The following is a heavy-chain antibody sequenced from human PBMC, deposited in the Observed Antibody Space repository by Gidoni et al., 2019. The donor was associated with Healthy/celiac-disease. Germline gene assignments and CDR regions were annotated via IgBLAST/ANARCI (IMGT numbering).Heavy chain of an antibody. Sequence: QVQLQQCGAGLLEPSATLALTCRVNGESFSSFYLCWIRQPPGKGLEWIAEVYHSGSTNYNPDLKSRGTISFDTSKNHLSLKLSSVTAADTAVYFCARSRGSLSPIDYWGQGTLVTVSS. CDR2: VYHSGST. J-gene: IGHJ4*02. CDR3: ARSRGSLSPIDY. D-gene: IGHD3-10*01. CDR1: GESFSSFY. V-gene: IGHV4-34*02.